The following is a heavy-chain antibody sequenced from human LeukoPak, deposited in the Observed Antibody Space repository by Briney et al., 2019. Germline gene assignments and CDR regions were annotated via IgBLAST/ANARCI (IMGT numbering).Heavy chain of an antibody. CDR2: VYPGTSDS. D-gene: IGHD6-19*01. J-gene: IGHJ4*02. Sequence: GESLKISCKGFGYTFTTNWIALVRQMPGKGLEWMGVVYPGTSDSRYSPSLQGQVTISADNSLSAAYLQWSSLKASDSAMYYCARLGGYSTGWYIQYWGQGTLVTVSS. CDR1: GYTFTTNW. V-gene: IGHV5-51*01. CDR3: ARLGGYSTGWYIQY.